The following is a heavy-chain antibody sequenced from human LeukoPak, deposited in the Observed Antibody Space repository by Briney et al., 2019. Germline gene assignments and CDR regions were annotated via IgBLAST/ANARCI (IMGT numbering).Heavy chain of an antibody. D-gene: IGHD4/OR15-4a*01. CDR2: INPNSGGT. V-gene: IGHV1-2*06. Sequence: ASVKVSCKASGYTFTGYYMHWVRQAPGQGLEWMGRINPNSGGTNYAHKFQGRVTMTRDTSISTAYMELSRLRSDDTAVYYCARKLTSTPNWFDPWGQGTLVTVSS. J-gene: IGHJ5*02. CDR1: GYTFTGYY. CDR3: ARKLTSTPNWFDP.